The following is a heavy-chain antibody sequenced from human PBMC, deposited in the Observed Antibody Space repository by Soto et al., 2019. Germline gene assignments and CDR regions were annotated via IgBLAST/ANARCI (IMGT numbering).Heavy chain of an antibody. Sequence: SETLSLTCTVSGGSVNSDNFYWSWIRQPPGRGLEWIGYIYYTGSTNYNPSLKSRVTISIDTSRNQFSLKLSSVTAADTAVYYCAREFSNSPEAFDSWGQGSLVTVS. V-gene: IGHV4-61*01. J-gene: IGHJ4*02. CDR1: GGSVNSDNFY. D-gene: IGHD6-6*01. CDR3: AREFSNSPEAFDS. CDR2: IYYTGST.